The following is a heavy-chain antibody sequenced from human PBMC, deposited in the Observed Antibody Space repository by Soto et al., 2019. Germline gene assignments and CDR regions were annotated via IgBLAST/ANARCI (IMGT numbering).Heavy chain of an antibody. D-gene: IGHD2-8*01. CDR1: GYNLTELS. CDR3: ALRGTGYCTNGVCYLIDY. Sequence: GASVKVSCKVSGYNLTELSMHWVRQAPGKGLEWMGGFDPEDGETIYAQKFQGRVTMTEDTSTDTAYMELSSLRSEDTAVYYCALRGTGYCTNGVCYLIDYWGQGTLVTVSS. V-gene: IGHV1-24*01. J-gene: IGHJ4*02. CDR2: FDPEDGET.